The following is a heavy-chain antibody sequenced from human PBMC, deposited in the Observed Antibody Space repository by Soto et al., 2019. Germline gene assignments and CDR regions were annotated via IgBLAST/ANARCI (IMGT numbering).Heavy chain of an antibody. CDR3: ARGSGVVINPHYYYYMDV. Sequence: SETLSLTCAVYGGSFSGYYWSWIRQPPGKGLEWIGEINHSGSTNYNPSLKSRVTILVDTSKNQFSLKLSSVTAADTAVYYCARGSGVVINPHYYYYMDVWGKGTTVTVSS. CDR1: GGSFSGYY. D-gene: IGHD3-3*01. J-gene: IGHJ6*03. V-gene: IGHV4-34*01. CDR2: INHSGST.